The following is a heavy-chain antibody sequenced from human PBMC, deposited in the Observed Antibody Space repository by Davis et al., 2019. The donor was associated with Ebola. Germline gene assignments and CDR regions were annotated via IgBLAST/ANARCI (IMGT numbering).Heavy chain of an antibody. J-gene: IGHJ6*02. Sequence: PGGSLRLSCAASGFTFSSYAMSWVRQAPGKGLEWVSAISGSGGSTYYADSVKGRFSISRDYSKNTLYLQLSSLRAEDTAVYYCARHLESTTIILGGMDVWGQGTTVTVSS. CDR2: ISGSGGST. CDR1: GFTFSSYA. CDR3: ARHLESTTIILGGMDV. V-gene: IGHV3-23*01. D-gene: IGHD4-11*01.